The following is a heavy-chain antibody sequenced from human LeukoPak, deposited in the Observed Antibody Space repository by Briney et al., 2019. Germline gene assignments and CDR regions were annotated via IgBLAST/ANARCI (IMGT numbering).Heavy chain of an antibody. V-gene: IGHV4-59*01. CDR1: GGSISSYH. Sequence: PSETLSLTCTVSGGSISSYHWSWIRQPPAKGLDWIGYIYYSGITNYNPSLKSRVTISVDTSKNQFSLKLSSVTAADTAVYYCARVSSHRVPGQIGFYYYGMDVWGQGTTVTVS. J-gene: IGHJ6*02. CDR3: ARVSSHRVPGQIGFYYYGMDV. D-gene: IGHD3-16*02. CDR2: IYYSGIT.